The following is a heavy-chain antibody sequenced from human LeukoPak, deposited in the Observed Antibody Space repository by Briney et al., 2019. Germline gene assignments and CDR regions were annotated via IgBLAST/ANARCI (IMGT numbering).Heavy chain of an antibody. CDR2: INHKGAT. D-gene: IGHD3-10*01. CDR1: GGSFSGYY. V-gene: IGHV4-34*01. J-gene: IGHJ6*04. Sequence: SETLSLTCAVYGGSFSGYYWTWVRQPPGKGLEWIGEINHKGATNYNPSLKSRVAITLDTSKNQFSLKLSSVTAADTAVYYCARGPHFYGSGSYEYSYYYYYYGMDVWGKGTAVTVSS. CDR3: ARGPHFYGSGSYEYSYYYYYYGMDV.